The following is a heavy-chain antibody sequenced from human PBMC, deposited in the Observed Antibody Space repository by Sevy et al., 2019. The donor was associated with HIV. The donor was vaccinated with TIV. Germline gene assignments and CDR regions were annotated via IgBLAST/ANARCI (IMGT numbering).Heavy chain of an antibody. D-gene: IGHD3-3*01. CDR1: GGSFSGYY. CDR3: ARADTYYDFWGGYYTRGYFDY. CDR2: INHSGST. J-gene: IGHJ4*02. V-gene: IGHV4-34*01. Sequence: SETLSLTCAVYGGSFSGYYWSWIRQPPGKGLEWIGEINHSGSTNYNPSLKSRVTISVDTSKNQFSLKLSSVTAADTAVYYCARADTYYDFWGGYYTRGYFDYWGQGTLVTVSS.